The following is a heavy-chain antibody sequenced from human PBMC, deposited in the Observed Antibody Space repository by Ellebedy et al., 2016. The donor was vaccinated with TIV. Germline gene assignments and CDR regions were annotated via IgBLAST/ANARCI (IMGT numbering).Heavy chain of an antibody. D-gene: IGHD3-16*01. V-gene: IGHV4-39*07. CDR3: VRRGGNAFDI. Sequence: MPSETLSLTCTVSGGSISSSSFNWGWIRQPPGKGLECIGTIWHTGTSWYTTSLESRLTVSVDTSKNQFSMKLSSLSAADTALYYCVRRGGNAFDIWGQGTKVTVSS. J-gene: IGHJ3*02. CDR1: GGSISSSSFN. CDR2: IWHTGTS.